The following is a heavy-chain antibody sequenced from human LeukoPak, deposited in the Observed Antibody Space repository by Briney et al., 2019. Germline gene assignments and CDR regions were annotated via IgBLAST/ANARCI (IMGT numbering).Heavy chain of an antibody. Sequence: GASVKVSCKASGGTFSSYAISWVRQAPGQGLEWMGGIIPIFGTANYAQKFQGRVTMTRNTSISTAYMELSSLRSEDTAVYYCARDLEILWFGELSLNWFDPWGQGTLVTVSS. CDR3: ARDLEILWFGELSLNWFDP. V-gene: IGHV1-69*05. D-gene: IGHD3-10*01. J-gene: IGHJ5*02. CDR1: GGTFSSYA. CDR2: IIPIFGTA.